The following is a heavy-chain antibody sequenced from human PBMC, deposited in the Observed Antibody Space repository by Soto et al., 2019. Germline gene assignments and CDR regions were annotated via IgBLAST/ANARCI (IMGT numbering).Heavy chain of an antibody. CDR3: ASRGGGVIDAHSYYMDV. CDR1: GYTFTSYD. J-gene: IGHJ6*03. Sequence: QVQLVQSGAEVKKPGASVKVSCKASGYTFTSYDINWVRQATGQGLEWMGWMNPNSGNTGYAQKFQGRVTMTRNTSISTAYMELSSMRSEDKAVYYCASRGGGVIDAHSYYMDVWGKGTTVTVSS. V-gene: IGHV1-8*01. D-gene: IGHD3-16*02. CDR2: MNPNSGNT.